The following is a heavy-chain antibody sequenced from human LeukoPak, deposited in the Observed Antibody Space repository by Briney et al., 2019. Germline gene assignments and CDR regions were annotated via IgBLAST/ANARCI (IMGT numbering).Heavy chain of an antibody. CDR2: ISSGGSTI. Sequence: GGSLRLSCAASGFTFSDYYMSWIRQAPGKGLEWISYISSGGSTIYYADSVRGQFTISRDNAKKSLYLQMNSLRAEDTAVYYCAREASSSGEGYWGQGTLVTVSS. CDR3: AREASSSGEGY. D-gene: IGHD6-6*01. J-gene: IGHJ4*02. V-gene: IGHV3-11*01. CDR1: GFTFSDYY.